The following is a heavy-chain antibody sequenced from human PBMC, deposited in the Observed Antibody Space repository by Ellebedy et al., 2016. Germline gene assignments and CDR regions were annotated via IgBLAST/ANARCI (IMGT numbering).Heavy chain of an antibody. Sequence: GGSLRLSXAASGFTFSMYGMQWVRQAPGKGLEWVAVIWWDGSNEVYRDSVKGRFTISRDNSKNTLFLQMNSLRDEDTAVYYFARATGNYYYYGMDVWGQGTTVTVSS. CDR3: ARATGNYYYYGMDV. CDR1: GFTFSMYG. J-gene: IGHJ6*02. V-gene: IGHV3-33*01. D-gene: IGHD1-1*01. CDR2: IWWDGSNE.